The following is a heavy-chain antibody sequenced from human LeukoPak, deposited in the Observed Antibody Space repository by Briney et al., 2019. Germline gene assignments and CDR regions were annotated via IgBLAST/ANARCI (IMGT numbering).Heavy chain of an antibody. Sequence: RPSETLSLTCTVSGGSISSSSYYWGWIRQPPGKGLEWIGSIYYSGSTYYNPSLKSRVTISVDTSKNQFSLKLSSMTAADTAVYYCARSNGDYEEFLDYWGQGTLVTVSS. J-gene: IGHJ4*02. CDR1: GGSISSSSYY. CDR3: ARSNGDYEEFLDY. D-gene: IGHD4-17*01. V-gene: IGHV4-39*07. CDR2: IYYSGST.